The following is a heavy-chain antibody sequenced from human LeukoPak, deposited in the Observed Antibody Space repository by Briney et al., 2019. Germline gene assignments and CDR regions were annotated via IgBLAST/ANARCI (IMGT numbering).Heavy chain of an antibody. Sequence: GGSLRLSCAASGFTFDDYAMHWVRQAPGKGLEWVSGISWNSGSIGYADSVKGRFTISRDNAKNSLYLQMNSLRAEDTALYYCAKAYYDSTFFPRFDYWGQGTLVTVSS. J-gene: IGHJ4*02. V-gene: IGHV3-9*01. CDR3: AKAYYDSTFFPRFDY. CDR1: GFTFDDYA. D-gene: IGHD3-22*01. CDR2: ISWNSGSI.